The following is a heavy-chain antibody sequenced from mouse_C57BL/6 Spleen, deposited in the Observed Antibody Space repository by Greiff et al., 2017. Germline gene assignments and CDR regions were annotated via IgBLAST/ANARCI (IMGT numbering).Heavy chain of an antibody. V-gene: IGHV1-18*01. D-gene: IGHD2-4*01. Sequence: VQLKESGPELVKPGASVKIPCKASGYTFTDYNMDWVKQSHGKSLEWIGDINPNNGGTIYNQKFKGKATLTVDKSSSTAYMELRSLTSEDTAVYYCARCDYDGGAFDYWGQGTTLTVSS. CDR2: INPNNGGT. CDR1: GYTFTDYN. CDR3: ARCDYDGGAFDY. J-gene: IGHJ2*01.